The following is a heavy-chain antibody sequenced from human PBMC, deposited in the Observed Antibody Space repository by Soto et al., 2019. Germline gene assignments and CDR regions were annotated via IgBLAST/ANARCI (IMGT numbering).Heavy chain of an antibody. Sequence: EVQLVESGGGLVKPGGSLRLSCAASGFTFSNGWMNWVRQAPGKGLEWVGRIKRKTDGGTTDYAAPVKGRFTISRDDSKNTLYLQMNSLKTEDTAVYYCTTVFYDSSGCPDYWGPGTLVTVSS. J-gene: IGHJ4*02. D-gene: IGHD3-22*01. CDR3: TTVFYDSSGCPDY. V-gene: IGHV3-15*07. CDR1: GFTFSNGW. CDR2: IKRKTDGGTT.